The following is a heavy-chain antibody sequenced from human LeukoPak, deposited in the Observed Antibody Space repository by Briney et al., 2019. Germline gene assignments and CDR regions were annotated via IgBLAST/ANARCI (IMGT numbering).Heavy chain of an antibody. D-gene: IGHD6-13*01. Sequence: SETLSLTCAVYGGSFSGYYWSWIRQPPGKGLEWIGEINHSGSTNYNPSLKSRVIISVDTSKNQFSLKLSSVTAADTAVYYCARGPWYSSSWYGWFDPWGQGTLVTVSS. CDR3: ARGPWYSSSWYGWFDP. J-gene: IGHJ5*02. CDR1: GGSFSGYY. V-gene: IGHV4-34*01. CDR2: INHSGST.